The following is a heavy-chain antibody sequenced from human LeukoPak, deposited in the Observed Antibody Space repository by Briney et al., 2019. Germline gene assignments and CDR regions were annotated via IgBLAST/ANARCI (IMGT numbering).Heavy chain of an antibody. D-gene: IGHD1-26*01. V-gene: IGHV3-53*01. J-gene: IGHJ4*02. CDR3: AKDKEWELPDY. Sequence: PGGSLRLSCAASGFAVSNNYMSWVRQAPGRGLEWVSVIYSGGIPYYADSVKGRFTISRDNSKNTLYLQMNSLRAEDTAVYYCAKDKEWELPDYWGQGTLVTVSS. CDR1: GFAVSNNY. CDR2: IYSGGIP.